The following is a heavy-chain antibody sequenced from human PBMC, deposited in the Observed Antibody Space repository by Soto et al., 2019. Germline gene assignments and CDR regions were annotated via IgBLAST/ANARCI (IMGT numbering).Heavy chain of an antibody. CDR3: AHRRRPAATYIFDI. D-gene: IGHD2-2*01. CDR1: GFSLSTSGVG. CDR2: IYWDDDM. J-gene: IGHJ3*02. Sequence: QITLKETGPTLVKPTQTITLTCTFSGFSLSTSGVGVGWIRQPPGKALEWLAVIYWDDDMRYSPSLKSRLTITKDTSRNQVVLTMTKIDPVDTATYSCAHRRRPAATYIFDIWGQGTMVTVSS. V-gene: IGHV2-5*02.